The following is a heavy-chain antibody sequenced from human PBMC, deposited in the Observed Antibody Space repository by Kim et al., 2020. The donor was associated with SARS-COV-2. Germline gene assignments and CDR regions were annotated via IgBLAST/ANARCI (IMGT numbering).Heavy chain of an antibody. CDR2: ISTEGAMT. CDR3: ARVVYSSGWYFFDY. Sequence: GGSLRLSCAASGFSFSTYAIHWVRQTPGKGLEYVSAISTEGAMTKYADSVKGRFTVSRDNSKNTLYLQMGSLRPEDTAVYYCARVVYSSGWYFFDYWGQG. J-gene: IGHJ4*02. D-gene: IGHD6-19*01. CDR1: GFSFSTYA. V-gene: IGHV3-64*02.